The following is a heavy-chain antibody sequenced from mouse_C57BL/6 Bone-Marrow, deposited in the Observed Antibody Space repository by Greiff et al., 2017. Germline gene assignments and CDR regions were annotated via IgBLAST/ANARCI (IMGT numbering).Heavy chain of an antibody. V-gene: IGHV1-4*01. Sequence: VQLQQSGAELARPGASVKMSCKASGYTFTSYTMHWVKQRPGQGLEWIGYINPSSGYTKYNQKFKDKATLTADKSSSTAYMQLSSLTSDDSAVYDCARTLFYYGSSSGFAYWGQGTLVTVSA. D-gene: IGHD1-1*01. CDR2: INPSSGYT. CDR1: GYTFTSYT. CDR3: ARTLFYYGSSSGFAY. J-gene: IGHJ3*01.